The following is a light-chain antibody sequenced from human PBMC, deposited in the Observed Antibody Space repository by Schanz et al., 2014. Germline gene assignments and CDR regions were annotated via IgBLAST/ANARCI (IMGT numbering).Light chain of an antibody. CDR3: QYYGTSPFT. V-gene: IGKV3-20*01. Sequence: EIVLTQSPDTLSLSPGEGVTLSCRASQSVTTRSLAWYQQKPGQAPRLLISGASTRATGVPARFSGSGSGTDFTLTISRVEPEDFAVYYCQYYGTSPFTFGQGTRLEIK. CDR1: QSVTTRS. CDR2: GAS. J-gene: IGKJ5*01.